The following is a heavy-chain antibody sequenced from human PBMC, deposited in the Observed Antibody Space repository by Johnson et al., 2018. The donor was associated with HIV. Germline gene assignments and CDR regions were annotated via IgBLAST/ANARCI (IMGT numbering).Heavy chain of an antibody. CDR2: LNSKTDGGTA. J-gene: IGHJ3*02. Sequence: MLLVESGGGLVKPGGSLRLSCAASGFTFSNAWMSWVRQAPGKGLEWVGRLNSKTDGGTADYAAPVKGRFTISRDDSKNTLYLQMNSLKTEDTAVYYCTTGSLVANDAFDIWGQGTMVTVSS. CDR3: TTGSLVANDAFDI. D-gene: IGHD5-12*01. V-gene: IGHV3-15*01. CDR1: GFTFSNAW.